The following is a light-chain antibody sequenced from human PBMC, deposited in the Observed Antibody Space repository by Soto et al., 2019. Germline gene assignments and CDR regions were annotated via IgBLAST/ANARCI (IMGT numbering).Light chain of an antibody. CDR1: SSDVGGYNY. CDR2: EVS. J-gene: IGLJ1*01. CDR3: SSYTSSSTYV. Sequence: QSVLTQPASVSGSPGQSITISCTGTSSDVGGYNYVSWYQQHPGKAPKLTIYEVSNRPSGVSNRSSGSKSGNTASLTISGLQAEDEADYHCSSYTSSSTYVFGPGTKLTVL. V-gene: IGLV2-14*03.